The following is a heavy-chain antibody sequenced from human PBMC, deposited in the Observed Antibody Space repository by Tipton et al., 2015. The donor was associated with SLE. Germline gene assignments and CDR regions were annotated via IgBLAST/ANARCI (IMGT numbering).Heavy chain of an antibody. D-gene: IGHD3-22*01. CDR1: GYTFSSFG. CDR3: ARDSSAYYPDY. J-gene: IGHJ4*02. V-gene: IGHV1-18*01. CDR2: ISAHNGNT. Sequence: QVQLVQSGAEVKKPGASVKVSCKASGYTFSSFGISWVRQAPGQGLEWMGWISAHNGNTNYAQRLQGRVTMSTDTSTSTAYMELRSLRSDDTAVYYCARDSSAYYPDYWGQGTLVTVSS.